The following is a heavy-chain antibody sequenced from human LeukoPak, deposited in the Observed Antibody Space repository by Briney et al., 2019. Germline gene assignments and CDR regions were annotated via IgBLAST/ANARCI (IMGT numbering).Heavy chain of an antibody. V-gene: IGHV4-39*07. J-gene: IGHJ6*03. CDR1: GGSISSSVYY. D-gene: IGHD6-13*01. CDR3: ARAQTVDYSSSWYSGLHYYYYMDV. CDR2: ISYSGST. Sequence: PSETLSLTCTVSGGSISSSVYYWGWIRQPPGKGLEWIGSISYSGSTYYNPSLRSRVTISVDTSKNQFSLKLSSVTAADTAVYYCARAQTVDYSSSWYSGLHYYYYMDVWGKGTTVTISS.